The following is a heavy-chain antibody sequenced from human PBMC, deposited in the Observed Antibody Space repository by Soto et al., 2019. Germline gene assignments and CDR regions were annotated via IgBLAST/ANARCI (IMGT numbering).Heavy chain of an antibody. J-gene: IGHJ6*02. Sequence: SETLSLTCTVSGGSISSSSYYWGWIRQPPGKGLEWIGSIYYSGSTYYNPSLKSRVTISVDTSKNQFSLKLSSVTAADTAVYYCARPSISMVRVNYYGMDVWGQGTTVTVSS. CDR1: GGSISSSSYY. V-gene: IGHV4-39*01. D-gene: IGHD3-10*01. CDR3: ARPSISMVRVNYYGMDV. CDR2: IYYSGST.